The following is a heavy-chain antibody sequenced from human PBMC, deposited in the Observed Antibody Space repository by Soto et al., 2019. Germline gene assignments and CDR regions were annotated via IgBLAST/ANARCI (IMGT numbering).Heavy chain of an antibody. V-gene: IGHV3-23*01. CDR3: AIGGAYGSGSYYSFVDAFDI. CDR2: ISGSGGST. J-gene: IGHJ3*02. CDR1: GFTFSSYA. D-gene: IGHD3-10*01. Sequence: GGSLRLSCAASGFTFSSYAMSWVRQAPGKGLEWVSAISGSGGSTHYADSVKGRFTISRDNSKNTLYLQMNSLRAEDTAVYYCAIGGAYGSGSYYSFVDAFDIWGQGTMVTVSS.